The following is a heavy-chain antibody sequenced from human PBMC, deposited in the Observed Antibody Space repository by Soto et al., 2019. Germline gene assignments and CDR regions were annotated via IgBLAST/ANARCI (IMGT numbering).Heavy chain of an antibody. D-gene: IGHD4-17*01. CDR2: ISSTSNVA. V-gene: IGHV3-21*05. J-gene: IGHJ4*02. CDR3: ASCYGDYEFPCEY. CDR1: GFTFTDYS. Sequence: GGSLRLSCEGSGFTFTDYSMLWVRQAPGRGLEWVSYISSTSNVAFYVDSVEGRFTTSRDNAKNTLYLQMNSLRDEDTAVYYCASCYGDYEFPCEYWGQGTLVTVSS.